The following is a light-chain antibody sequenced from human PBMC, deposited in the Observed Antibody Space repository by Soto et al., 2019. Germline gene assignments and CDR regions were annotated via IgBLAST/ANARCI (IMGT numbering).Light chain of an antibody. Sequence: EIVLTQSPGTLSLSPGERATLSCRASQTFSGAYLAWYRQKPGQAPKLLIYDVSRRATGIPDRFSGSGSGTDFTLTVSRLEPEDFAVYYCQQYGSSPETFGQGTKVDIK. CDR2: DVS. CDR3: QQYGSSPET. V-gene: IGKV3-20*01. CDR1: QTFSGAY. J-gene: IGKJ1*01.